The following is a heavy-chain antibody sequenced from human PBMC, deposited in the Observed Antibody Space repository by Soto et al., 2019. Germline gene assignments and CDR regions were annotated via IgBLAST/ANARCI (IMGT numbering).Heavy chain of an antibody. CDR1: GYTFTGYY. Sequence: ASVKVSCKASGYTFTGYYMHWVRQAPGQGLEWMGWINPNSGGTNYAQRFQGWVTMTRDTSISTAYMELSRLRSDDTAVYYCASGTVHGSGSYSTYGMDVWGQGTTVTVSS. J-gene: IGHJ6*02. V-gene: IGHV1-2*04. D-gene: IGHD3-10*01. CDR2: INPNSGGT. CDR3: ASGTVHGSGSYSTYGMDV.